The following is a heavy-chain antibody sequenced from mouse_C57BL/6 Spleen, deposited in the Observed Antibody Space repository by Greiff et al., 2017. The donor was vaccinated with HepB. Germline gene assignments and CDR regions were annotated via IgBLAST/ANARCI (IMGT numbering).Heavy chain of an antibody. CDR1: GYSITSGYY. CDR2: ISYDGSN. J-gene: IGHJ2*01. V-gene: IGHV3-6*01. Sequence: VQLKESGPGLVKPSQSLSLTCSVPGYSITSGYYWNWIRQFPGNKLEWMGYISYDGSNNYNPSLKNRISITRDTSKNQFFLKLNSVTTEDTATYYCARGNFDYWGQGTTLTVSS. CDR3: ARGNFDY.